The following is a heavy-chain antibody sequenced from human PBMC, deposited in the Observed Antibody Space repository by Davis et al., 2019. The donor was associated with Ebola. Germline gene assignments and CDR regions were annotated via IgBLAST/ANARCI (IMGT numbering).Heavy chain of an antibody. CDR1: GFTFSSYA. CDR2: ISGSGGST. Sequence: GESLKISCAASGFTFSSYAMSWVRQAPGKGLEWVSAISGSGGSTYYADSVKGRFTISRDNSKNTLYLQMNSLRAEDTAVYYCAKDGSSSTSLVIEDYYYYYGMDVWGQGTTVTVSS. CDR3: AKDGSSSTSLVIEDYYYYYGMDV. D-gene: IGHD2-2*01. J-gene: IGHJ6*02. V-gene: IGHV3-23*01.